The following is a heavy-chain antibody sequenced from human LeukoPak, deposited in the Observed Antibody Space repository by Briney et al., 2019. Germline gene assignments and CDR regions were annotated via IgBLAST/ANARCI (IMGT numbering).Heavy chain of an antibody. CDR2: INHSGST. CDR3: ARAQGYCSGGSCYKIDY. D-gene: IGHD2-15*01. Sequence: PSGTLSLTCAVSGGSFSGYCLSWVRQPPGKGLEWVAYINHSGSTNYNPSLKSRVTISVDTSKNQFSLKLSSVTAADTAVYYCARAQGYCSGGSCYKIDYWGQGTLVTVSS. V-gene: IGHV4-34*01. J-gene: IGHJ4*02. CDR1: GGSFSGYC.